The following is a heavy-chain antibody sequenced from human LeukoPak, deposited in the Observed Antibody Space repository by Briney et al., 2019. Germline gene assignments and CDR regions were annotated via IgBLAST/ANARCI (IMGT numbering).Heavy chain of an antibody. CDR3: ARDGSSLWFGKLFYFDY. D-gene: IGHD3-10*01. CDR2: IKQDGSEK. Sequence: GGSLRLSCAASGFTFSSYWMSWVRQAPGKGLEWVANIKQDGSEKYYVDSVKGRFTISRDNAKNSLYLQMNSLRAEDTAVYYCARDGSSLWFGKLFYFDYWGQGTLVTVSS. J-gene: IGHJ4*02. CDR1: GFTFSSYW. V-gene: IGHV3-7*03.